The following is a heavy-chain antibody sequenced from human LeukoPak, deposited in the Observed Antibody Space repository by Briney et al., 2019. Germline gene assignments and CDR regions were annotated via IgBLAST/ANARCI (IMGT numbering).Heavy chain of an antibody. CDR3: ARVRAAAATPYYYYYMDV. V-gene: IGHV1-69*05. Sequence: ASVKVSCKASGGTFSSYAISWVRQAPGQGLEWMGGIIPIFGTANYAQKFQGRVTITTDESTSTAYMELSSLRFEDTAVYYCARVRAAAATPYYYYYMDVWGKGTTVTVSS. CDR1: GGTFSSYA. J-gene: IGHJ6*03. CDR2: IIPIFGTA. D-gene: IGHD6-13*01.